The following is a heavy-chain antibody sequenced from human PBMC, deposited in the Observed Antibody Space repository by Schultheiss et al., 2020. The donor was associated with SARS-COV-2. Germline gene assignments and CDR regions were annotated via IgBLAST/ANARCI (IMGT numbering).Heavy chain of an antibody. V-gene: IGHV3-33*01. J-gene: IGHJ4*02. CDR3: ARGGIGPIWFGELGEPGFDY. CDR2: IWYDGSNK. D-gene: IGHD3-10*01. Sequence: GESLKISCAASGFTFSSYGMHWVRQAPGKGLEWVAVIWYDGSNKYYADSVKGRFTISRDNSKNTLYLQMNSLRAEDTAVYYCARGGIGPIWFGELGEPGFDYWGQGTLVTVSS. CDR1: GFTFSSYG.